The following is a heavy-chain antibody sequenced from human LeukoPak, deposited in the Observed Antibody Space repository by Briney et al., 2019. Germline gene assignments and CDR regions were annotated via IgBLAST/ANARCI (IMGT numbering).Heavy chain of an antibody. J-gene: IGHJ4*02. CDR2: INPNSGGT. CDR3: AKTFDVDIVAVLDY. V-gene: IGHV1-2*02. CDR1: GYTFTGYY. D-gene: IGHD5-12*01. Sequence: ASVKVSCKASGYTFTGYYMHWVRQAPGQGLEWMGGINPNSGGTNYAQKFQGRVTMTRDTSISTAYMELSRLRSNDTAVYYCAKTFDVDIVAVLDYWGQGTLVTVSS.